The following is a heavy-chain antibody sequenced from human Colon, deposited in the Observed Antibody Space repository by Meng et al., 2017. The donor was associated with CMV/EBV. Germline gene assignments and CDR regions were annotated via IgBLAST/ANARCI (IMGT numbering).Heavy chain of an antibody. CDR2: IYGSGRSS. J-gene: IGHJ3*02. CDR1: GFTFDGYA. CDR3: ARLLVGALDTHAFDM. Sequence: GESLKISCAASGFTFDGYAMSWVRQAPGKGLEWVSAIYGSGRSSSSADSVKGRFSISRDNSKNTLYLQMSSLRAEDTAVYYCARLLVGALDTHAFDMWGRGTMVTVSS. V-gene: IGHV3-23*05. D-gene: IGHD1-26*01.